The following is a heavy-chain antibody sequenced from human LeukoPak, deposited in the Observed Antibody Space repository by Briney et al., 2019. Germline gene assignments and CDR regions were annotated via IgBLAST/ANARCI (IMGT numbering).Heavy chain of an antibody. D-gene: IGHD3-16*01. J-gene: IGHJ6*03. CDR3: AREEGGNYYYMDV. CDR2: MNPNSGNT. V-gene: IGHV1-8*01. CDR1: GYTFTSYD. Sequence: ASVKVSCKASGYTFTSYDINWVRQATGQGLEWMGWMNPNSGNTNYVQKFLGRVTMTIDSSTSAAYMELRSLRSDDTAVYYCAREEGGNYYYMDVWGKGTTVTVSS.